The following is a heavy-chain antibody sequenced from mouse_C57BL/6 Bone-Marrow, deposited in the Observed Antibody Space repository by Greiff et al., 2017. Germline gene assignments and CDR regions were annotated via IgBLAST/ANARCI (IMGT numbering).Heavy chain of an antibody. D-gene: IGHD1-1*01. J-gene: IGHJ3*01. CDR1: GFSFNTYA. CDR3: VRHERLTTGFAY. V-gene: IGHV10-1*01. Sequence: VQLKQSGGGLVQPKGSLKLSCAASGFSFNTYAMNWVRQAPGKGLEWVARIRSKSNNYATYYADSVKDRFTISRDDSESMLYLQMNNLKTEDTAMYYCVRHERLTTGFAYWGQGTLVTVSA. CDR2: IRSKSNNYAT.